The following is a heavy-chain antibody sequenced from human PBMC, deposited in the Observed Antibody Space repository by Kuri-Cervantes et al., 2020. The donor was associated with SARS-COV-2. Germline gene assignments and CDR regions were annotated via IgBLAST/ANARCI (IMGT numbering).Heavy chain of an antibody. J-gene: IGHJ6*03. CDR2: IYTSGST. CDR1: GYSISSGYY. Sequence: SETLSLTCTVSGYSISSGYYWSWIRQPAGKGLEWIGRIYTSGSTNYNPSLKSRVTMSVDTSKNQFSLKLSSVTAADTAVYYCARVTGGVVATTYPYYYYYMDVWGKGTTVTVSS. D-gene: IGHD5-12*01. CDR3: ARVTGGVVATTYPYYYYYMDV. V-gene: IGHV4-4*07.